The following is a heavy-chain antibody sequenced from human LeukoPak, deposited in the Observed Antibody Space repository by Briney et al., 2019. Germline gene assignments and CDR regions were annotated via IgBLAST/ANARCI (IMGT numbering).Heavy chain of an antibody. CDR1: GYTFTGYS. CDR3: AILTAVPGTSYYGMDV. D-gene: IGHD6-19*01. J-gene: IGHJ6*02. CDR2: INPNRGGT. Sequence: GASVKVSCKASGYTFTGYSMHWVRQAPGQGLEWMGWINPNRGGTNYAQKFQGRVTMTRDTSISTAYMELSRLRSDDTAVYYCAILTAVPGTSYYGMDVWGQGTTVTVSS. V-gene: IGHV1-2*02.